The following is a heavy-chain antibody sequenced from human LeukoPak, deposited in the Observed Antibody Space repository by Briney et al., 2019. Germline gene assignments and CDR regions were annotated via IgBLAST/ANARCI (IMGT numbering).Heavy chain of an antibody. CDR2: IYTSGRT. J-gene: IGHJ4*02. CDR1: GGSISNSF. Sequence: SETLSLTCTVSGGSISNSFWSWIRQPAGKGLEWFGRIYTSGRTNYNPPLKSRVTMSLDTSKQQISLKLTSVTAADTAVYYCARAPAGCGGTCAFDYWGQGALVTVSS. V-gene: IGHV4-4*07. D-gene: IGHD2-15*01. CDR3: ARAPAGCGGTCAFDY.